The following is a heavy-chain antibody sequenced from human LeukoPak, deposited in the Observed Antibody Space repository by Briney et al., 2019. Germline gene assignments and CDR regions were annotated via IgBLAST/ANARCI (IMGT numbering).Heavy chain of an antibody. J-gene: IGHJ4*02. Sequence: PSETLSLTCAVYGGSFSGYYWSWIRQPPGKGLEWIGEINHSGSTNYNPSLKSRVTISVDRSKNQFSLKLSSVTAADTAVYYCARAQQLWYTTDYFDYWGQGTLVTVSS. D-gene: IGHD5-18*01. CDR3: ARAQQLWYTTDYFDY. V-gene: IGHV4-34*01. CDR1: GGSFSGYY. CDR2: INHSGST.